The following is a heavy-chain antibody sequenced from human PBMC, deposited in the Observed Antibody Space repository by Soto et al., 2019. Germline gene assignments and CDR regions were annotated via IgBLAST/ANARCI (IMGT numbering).Heavy chain of an antibody. CDR2: INPNSGGT. J-gene: IGHJ3*02. CDR3: ARGGRYDFWSGYYRQTDAFDI. CDR1: GYTFTGYY. D-gene: IGHD3-3*01. Sequence: GASVKVSCTASGYTFTGYYMHCVRQAPGQGLEWMGWINPNSGGTNYAQKFQGWVTMTRDTSISTAYMELSRLRSDDTAVYYCARGGRYDFWSGYYRQTDAFDIWGQGTMVTVSS. V-gene: IGHV1-2*04.